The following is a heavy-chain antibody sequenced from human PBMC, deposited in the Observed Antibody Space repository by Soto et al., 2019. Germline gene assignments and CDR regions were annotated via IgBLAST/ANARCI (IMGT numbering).Heavy chain of an antibody. CDR3: AREGQVHTPALVY. Sequence: VQLVQSGAEVKKPGSSVKVSCQSSGGTFNTYAMNWVRQAPGQGPEWMGDISPMFGAANYAPKFQGRVTITADESTGTSYMQLSSLTSEDTALYFCAREGQVHTPALVYCGQGTLVTVSS. D-gene: IGHD3-10*01. V-gene: IGHV1-69*19. J-gene: IGHJ4*02. CDR2: ISPMFGAA. CDR1: GGTFNTYA.